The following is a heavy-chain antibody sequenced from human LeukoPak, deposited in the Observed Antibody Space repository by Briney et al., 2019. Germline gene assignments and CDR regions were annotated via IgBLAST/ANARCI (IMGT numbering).Heavy chain of an antibody. J-gene: IGHJ4*02. CDR2: MNPNSGNT. Sequence: ASVKVSCKASGYTFTGYYMHWVRQAPGQGLEWMGWMNPNSGNTGYAQKFQGRVTMTRNTSISTAYMELSSLRSEDTAVYYCARGTIDYAVGDYWGQGTLVTVSS. CDR3: ARGTIDYAVGDY. V-gene: IGHV1-8*02. D-gene: IGHD4-17*01. CDR1: GYTFTGYY.